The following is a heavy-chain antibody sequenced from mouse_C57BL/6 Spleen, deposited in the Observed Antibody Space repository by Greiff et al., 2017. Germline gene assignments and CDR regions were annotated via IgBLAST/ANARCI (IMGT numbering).Heavy chain of an antibody. J-gene: IGHJ4*01. CDR3: TTDDYDRDAMDD. V-gene: IGHV14-1*01. CDR1: GFNIKDYY. Sequence: EVQLQQSGAELVRPGASVKLSCTASGFNIKDYYMHWVKQRPEQGLEWIGRIDPEDGDTAYAPKFQGKATMTADTSSNTAYLQLSSLTSEDTAVYYCTTDDYDRDAMDDWGQGTSVTVSS. CDR2: IDPEDGDT. D-gene: IGHD2-4*01.